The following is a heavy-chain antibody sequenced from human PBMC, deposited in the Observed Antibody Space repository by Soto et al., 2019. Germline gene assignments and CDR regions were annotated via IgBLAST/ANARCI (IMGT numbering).Heavy chain of an antibody. Sequence: PSETLSLTCTVSGGSISSGGYYWSWIRQHPGKGLEWIGYIYYSGSTNYNPSLKRRVTIFVDTSKNQFSLKLSSVTAADTAVYYCARDNGYSYGYTLDHWGQGTLVTVSS. CDR2: IYYSGST. D-gene: IGHD5-18*01. CDR1: GGSISSGGYY. J-gene: IGHJ4*02. CDR3: ARDNGYSYGYTLDH. V-gene: IGHV4-61*08.